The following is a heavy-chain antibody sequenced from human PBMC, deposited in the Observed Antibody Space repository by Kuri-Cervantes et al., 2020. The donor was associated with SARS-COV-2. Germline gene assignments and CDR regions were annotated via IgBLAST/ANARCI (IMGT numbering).Heavy chain of an antibody. Sequence: GESLKISCSASGFTFGDHAMSWFRQAPGKGLEWVGFIRSNSHGGAAESAASVKGRFTISRDDSKSIAYLQMNSLKTEDTAVYYCTRLRGFGPLLHGLGVWGQGTTVTVSS. V-gene: IGHV3-49*03. CDR2: IRSNSHGGAA. CDR3: TRLRGFGPLLHGLGV. D-gene: IGHD6-25*01. J-gene: IGHJ6*02. CDR1: GFTFGDHA.